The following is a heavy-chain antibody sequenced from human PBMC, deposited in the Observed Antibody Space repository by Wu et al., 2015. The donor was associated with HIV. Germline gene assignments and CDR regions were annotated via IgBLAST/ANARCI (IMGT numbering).Heavy chain of an antibody. CDR1: GGTFSSYA. D-gene: IGHD3-22*01. V-gene: IGHV1-69*05. CDR2: IIPIFGTA. J-gene: IGHJ4*02. CDR3: ASPTYYYDSSGYYPRPFDY. Sequence: QVQLVQSGAEVKKPGSSVKVSCKASGGTFSSYAISWVRQAPGQGLEWMGGIIPIFGTANYAQKFQGRVTITTDESTSTAYMELSSLRSEDTAVYYCASPTYYYDSSGYYPRPFDYWGQGTLVTVSS.